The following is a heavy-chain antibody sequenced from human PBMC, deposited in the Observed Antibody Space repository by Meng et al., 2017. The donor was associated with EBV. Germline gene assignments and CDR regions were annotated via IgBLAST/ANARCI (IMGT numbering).Heavy chain of an antibody. D-gene: IGHD6-13*01. CDR1: GGTFSSYA. J-gene: IGHJ4*02. V-gene: IGHV1-69*06. CDR2: IIPIFGTA. Sequence: VQVVQCGAEVKKPGSAVKVSCKASGGTFSSYAISWVRQAPGQGLEWMGGIIPIFGTANYAQKFQGRVTITADKSTSTAYMELSSLRSEDTAVYYCARAEIAAAGRLDYWGQGTLVTVSS. CDR3: ARAEIAAAGRLDY.